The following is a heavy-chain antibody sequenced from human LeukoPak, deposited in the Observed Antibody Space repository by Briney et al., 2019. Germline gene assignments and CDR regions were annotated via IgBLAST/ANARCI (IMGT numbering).Heavy chain of an antibody. CDR2: INHSGST. J-gene: IGHJ5*02. V-gene: IGHV4-34*01. Sequence: KPSETLSLTCAVYDGSFSGYYWSWIRQPPGKGLEWIGEINHSGSTNYNPSLKSRVTISVDTSKNQFSLKLSPVTAADTAVYYCARGRGDIVVVPAAIRGWFDPWGQGTLVTVSS. CDR1: DGSFSGYY. D-gene: IGHD2-2*02. CDR3: ARGRGDIVVVPAAIRGWFDP.